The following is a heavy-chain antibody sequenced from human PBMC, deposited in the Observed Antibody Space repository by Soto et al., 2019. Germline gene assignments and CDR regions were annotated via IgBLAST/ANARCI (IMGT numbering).Heavy chain of an antibody. CDR1: GDSISSYY. V-gene: IGHV4-59*12. CDR2: IHYSGST. CDR3: ARSYGSGSYYSY. D-gene: IGHD3-10*01. J-gene: IGHJ4*02. Sequence: SETLSLTCTVSGDSISSYYWSWIRQPPGKGLEWIGYIHYSGSTNYNPSLKSRVTISVDTSKNQFSLKLSSVTAADTAVYYCARSYGSGSYYSYWGQGTLVTVSS.